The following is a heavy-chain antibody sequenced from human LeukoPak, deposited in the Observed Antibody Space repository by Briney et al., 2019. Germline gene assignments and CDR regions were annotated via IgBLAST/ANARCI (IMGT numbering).Heavy chain of an antibody. CDR1: GGSISIYY. CDR3: VRVGTSFDI. J-gene: IGHJ3*02. CDR2: ISTNTTTI. D-gene: IGHD7-27*01. V-gene: IGHV3-48*01. Sequence: ETLSLTCTISGGSISIYYWNWVRQAPGKGLEWVSYISTNTTTIYYADSVKGRFTISRDNAKNSLYLQMNSLRVEDTAVYYCVRVGTSFDIWGQGTMVTVSS.